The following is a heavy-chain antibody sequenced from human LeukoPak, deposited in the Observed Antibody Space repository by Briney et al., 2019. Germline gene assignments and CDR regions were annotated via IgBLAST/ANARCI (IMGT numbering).Heavy chain of an antibody. V-gene: IGHV3-7*01. D-gene: IGHD1-7*01. Sequence: GGSLRLSCAASGFTFSGYWMSWVRQAPGKGLEWVANIKQDGSEKYYVDSVKGRFIISRDNAKNSLYLQMNSLRAEDTAVYYCARSIRRGTSYWGQGTLVTVSS. J-gene: IGHJ4*02. CDR2: IKQDGSEK. CDR1: GFTFSGYW. CDR3: ARSIRRGTSY.